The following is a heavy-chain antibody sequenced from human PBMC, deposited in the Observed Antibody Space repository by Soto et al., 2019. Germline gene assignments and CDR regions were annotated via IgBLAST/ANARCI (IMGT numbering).Heavy chain of an antibody. Sequence: VQLVESGGGLVQPGGSLRLSCAASGFTFSSYWMHWVRQAPGKGLVWVSRINSDGSSTSYADSVKGRVTISRDNAKNTLYLQMNSLRAEDTAVYYCARLNDYGDYGGGDSDYYYGMDVWGQGTTVTVSS. CDR3: ARLNDYGDYGGGDSDYYYGMDV. CDR2: INSDGSST. J-gene: IGHJ6*02. D-gene: IGHD4-17*01. CDR1: GFTFSSYW. V-gene: IGHV3-74*01.